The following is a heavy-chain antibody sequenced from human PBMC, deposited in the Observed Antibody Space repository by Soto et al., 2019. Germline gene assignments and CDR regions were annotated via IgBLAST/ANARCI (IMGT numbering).Heavy chain of an antibody. CDR2: ISYDGSNQ. Sequence: PGVSLRLSCGGSGFTFNIYGMHWVRQVPDKGLEWVALISYDGSNQYYADSVKGRLTISRDNSKNTLFLQMNSLRADDTAVYYCAKDQASGQGSFDSWGQGTLVTVSS. J-gene: IGHJ4*02. CDR3: AKDQASGQGSFDS. CDR1: GFTFNIYG. V-gene: IGHV3-30*18.